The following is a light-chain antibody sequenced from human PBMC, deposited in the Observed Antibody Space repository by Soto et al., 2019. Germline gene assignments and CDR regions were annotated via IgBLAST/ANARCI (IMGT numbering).Light chain of an antibody. J-gene: IGKJ4*01. CDR1: QDIRNE. CDR2: AAS. CDR3: LQDDDYPFT. V-gene: IGKV1-6*01. Sequence: AIQVTQSPSSLSASVGDRVTITCRASQDIRNELSWYQQKPGKAPKFLIFAASNLQSGVPSRFSGSGSGTDFTLTISSLQPEDFATYFCLQDDDYPFTFGGGTKVDI.